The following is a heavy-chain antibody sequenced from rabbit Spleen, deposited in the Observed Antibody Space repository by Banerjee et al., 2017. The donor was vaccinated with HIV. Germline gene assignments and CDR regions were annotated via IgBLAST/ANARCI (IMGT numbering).Heavy chain of an antibody. V-gene: IGHV1S43*01. CDR1: GFSFSSGYY. CDR3: ARSYNSGGPGYARLDL. CDR2: INTGSGST. D-gene: IGHD3-1*01. Sequence: QSLEESGGGLVKPGASLKLTCKASGFSFSSGYYMCWVRQAPGKGLEWIGCINTGSGSTWYASWASGRFTITRSTSLNTVDLKMTSLTAADTATYFCARSYNSGGPGYARLDLWGPGTLVTV. J-gene: IGHJ3*01.